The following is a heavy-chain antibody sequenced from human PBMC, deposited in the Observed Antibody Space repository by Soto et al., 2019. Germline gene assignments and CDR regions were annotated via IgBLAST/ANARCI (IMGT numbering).Heavy chain of an antibody. Sequence: EVQLVESGGGLVQPGGSLRLSCAASGFTFSTYDMHWVRQVPGKGLEWVSAIGTLADTFYADSVKGRFTISRENAKSSLYLQMNSLPAGDTAVYYCARQAAYWHGGGGWFDPWGQGTLVTVSS. J-gene: IGHJ5*02. V-gene: IGHV3-13*01. D-gene: IGHD2-8*02. CDR3: ARQAAYWHGGGGWFDP. CDR1: GFTFSTYD. CDR2: IGTLADT.